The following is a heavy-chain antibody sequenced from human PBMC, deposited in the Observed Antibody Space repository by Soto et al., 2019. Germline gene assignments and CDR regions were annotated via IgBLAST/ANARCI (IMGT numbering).Heavy chain of an antibody. Sequence: ASVKVSCKASGYSFTSYDINWVRQAAGQGLEWMGWMNPNSGNTAYAQRFQGRVSMTRNTSITTAYMELTGLSPDDTAVYFCARSSGSYSKWFDSWGQGTLVTVSS. D-gene: IGHD3-10*01. J-gene: IGHJ5*01. CDR3: ARSSGSYSKWFDS. CDR1: GYSFTSYD. CDR2: MNPNSGNT. V-gene: IGHV1-8*02.